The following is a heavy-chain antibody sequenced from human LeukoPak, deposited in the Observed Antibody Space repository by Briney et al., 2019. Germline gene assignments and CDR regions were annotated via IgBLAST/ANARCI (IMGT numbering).Heavy chain of an antibody. J-gene: IGHJ4*02. D-gene: IGHD3-10*01. CDR3: ANEWLHVSGSYKANN. CDR2: IRNDGSDK. Sequence: GGSLRLSCAASGFTFSSYGMHWVRQAPGKGLEWVAFIRNDGSDKYHADSVKGRFTISRDNSKNTLYLQMNSLRTEDTTVYYCANEWLHVSGSYKANNWGQGTLVTVSS. CDR1: GFTFSSYG. V-gene: IGHV3-30*02.